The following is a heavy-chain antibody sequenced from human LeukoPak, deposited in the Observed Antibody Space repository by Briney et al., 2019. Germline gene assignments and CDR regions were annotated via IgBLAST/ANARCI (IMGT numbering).Heavy chain of an antibody. D-gene: IGHD2-21*02. CDR2: IYYSGST. V-gene: IGHV4-59*01. J-gene: IGHJ4*02. Sequence: SETLSLTCTASGGSISSYYWSWIRQPPGKGLEWIGYIYYSGSTNYNPSLKSRVTISVDTSKNQFSLKLSSVTAADTAVYYCARSPYCGGDCYSWANFDYWGQGTLVTVSS. CDR1: GGSISSYY. CDR3: ARSPYCGGDCYSWANFDY.